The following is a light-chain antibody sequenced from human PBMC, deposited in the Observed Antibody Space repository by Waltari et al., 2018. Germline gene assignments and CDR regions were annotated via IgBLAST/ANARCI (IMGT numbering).Light chain of an antibody. V-gene: IGKV3D-15*01. Sequence: ETVLTQSPATLSVSPGERVTLSCRASQSVSTNLAWYQQKPGQAPRLLIYGVSTRATGIPGRFSGSGSGTEFTLTINTLQSEDFAVYYCQQYNNWPLTFGGGTKVEI. J-gene: IGKJ4*01. CDR1: QSVSTN. CDR3: QQYNNWPLT. CDR2: GVS.